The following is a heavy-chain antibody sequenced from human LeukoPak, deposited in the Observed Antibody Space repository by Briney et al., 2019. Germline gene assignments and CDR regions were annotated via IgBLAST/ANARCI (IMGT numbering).Heavy chain of an antibody. CDR2: IWHDGSDI. Sequence: GGSLRLSCAASGFMFSSSVMHWVRQAPGKGLEWVALIWHDGSDIYYADSVKGRFTISRDNSKNTLSLQMHSLRTEDTAMYYCVKDQLVRGVMPSWGQGTLVSVS. V-gene: IGHV3-33*03. CDR1: GFMFSSSV. J-gene: IGHJ5*02. D-gene: IGHD3-10*01. CDR3: VKDQLVRGVMPS.